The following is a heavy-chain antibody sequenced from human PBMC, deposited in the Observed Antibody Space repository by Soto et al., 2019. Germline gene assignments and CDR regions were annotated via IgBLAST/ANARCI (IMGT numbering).Heavy chain of an antibody. CDR2: VTSSGSST. CDR3: ARDKVTTLPGNKNGMEV. D-gene: IGHD1-1*01. V-gene: IGHV3-48*03. J-gene: IGHJ6*02. CDR1: GFTFSSYE. Sequence: SVGSLRLSCAASGFTFSSYEMNWVRQSPGKGLEWVSYVTSSGSSTYYTASVKGRFTISRDNAKNSLYLQMNSLRAEDTAVYYCARDKVTTLPGNKNGMEVWGQGTTVTVSS.